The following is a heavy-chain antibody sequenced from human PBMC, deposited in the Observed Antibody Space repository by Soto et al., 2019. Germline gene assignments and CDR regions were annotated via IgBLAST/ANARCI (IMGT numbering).Heavy chain of an antibody. CDR2: IWYDGSNK. V-gene: IGHV3-33*01. Sequence: PGGSLRLSCAASGFTFSSYGMHWVRQAPGKGLEWVAVIWYDGSNKYYADSVKGRFTISRDNSKNTLYLQMNSLRAEDTAVYYCARAGIVGAHFDYWGQGTLVTVS. CDR1: GFTFSSYG. CDR3: ARAGIVGAHFDY. D-gene: IGHD1-26*01. J-gene: IGHJ4*02.